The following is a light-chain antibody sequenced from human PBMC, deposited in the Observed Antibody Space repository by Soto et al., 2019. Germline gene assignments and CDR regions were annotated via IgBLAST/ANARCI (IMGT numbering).Light chain of an antibody. CDR1: QDIRNC. J-gene: IGKJ3*01. CDR2: DAS. CDR3: QQYDNLPLT. V-gene: IGKV1-33*01. Sequence: DIQMTQSPSSLSASVGDRVTITCQASQDIRNCLNWYQQKPGKAPKLLIYDASNLRTGVPSRFSGSGYGTDFTFTISSLQPEDIATYYCQQYDNLPLTFGPGTKVD.